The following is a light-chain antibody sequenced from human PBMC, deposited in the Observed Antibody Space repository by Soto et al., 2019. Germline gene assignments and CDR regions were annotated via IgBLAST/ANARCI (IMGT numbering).Light chain of an antibody. CDR2: HAS. CDR3: HHYVGSPWA. CDR1: QSVNIF. J-gene: IGKJ1*01. Sequence: EIVLTQSPGTLSLSPGERATLSCRASQSVNIFLAWFQQKPGQAPRLLIFHASNRATGVPDRFSCSGSGTDFTLTITRLEPEDSAVYYCHHYVGSPWAFGQGTRVEIK. V-gene: IGKV3-20*01.